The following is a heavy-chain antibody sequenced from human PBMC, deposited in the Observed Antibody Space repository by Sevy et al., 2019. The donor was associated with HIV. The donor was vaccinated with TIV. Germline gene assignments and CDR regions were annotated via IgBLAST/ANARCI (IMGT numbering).Heavy chain of an antibody. Sequence: GGSLRLSCVGSGFTFNNYAINWVRQAPGKGLEWVSGISVGSTFIFYADSLKGRFTISRDNSKNTVYLQINSLGAEDTALYYCAKASYNYEGDGPRGHFDYWGQGALVTVSS. CDR1: GFTFNNYA. D-gene: IGHD3-3*01. CDR2: ISVGSTFI. J-gene: IGHJ4*02. V-gene: IGHV3-23*01. CDR3: AKASYNYEGDGPRGHFDY.